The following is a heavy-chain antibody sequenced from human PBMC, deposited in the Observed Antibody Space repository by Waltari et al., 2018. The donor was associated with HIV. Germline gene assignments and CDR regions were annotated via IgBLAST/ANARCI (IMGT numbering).Heavy chain of an antibody. CDR1: AGSISSYY. CDR3: ARDFYGDGGDWYFDL. J-gene: IGHJ2*01. Sequence: QVQLQESGPGLVKPSETLSLTCSVSAGSISSYYWSWIRQPPGKGLEWIGYIYYGGSTNYHPPLKSRVTISGDTSNNQFSLKLNSVTAADTAVYYCARDFYGDGGDWYFDLWGRGTLVTVSS. CDR2: IYYGGST. D-gene: IGHD4-17*01. V-gene: IGHV4-59*01.